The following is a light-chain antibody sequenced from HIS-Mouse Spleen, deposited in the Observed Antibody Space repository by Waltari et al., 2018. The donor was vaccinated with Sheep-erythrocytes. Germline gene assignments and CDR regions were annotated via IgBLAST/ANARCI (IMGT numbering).Light chain of an antibody. Sequence: SYELTQPPSVSVSPGQTASITCSGGKLGDKYACWYQQKPGQSPVLVIYQDRKRPSGTPERFSGSNSGSTATLTISGTQAMDEADYYCQAWDSSTAVFGGGTKLTVL. CDR1: KLGDKY. V-gene: IGLV3-1*01. J-gene: IGLJ2*01. CDR2: QDR. CDR3: QAWDSSTAV.